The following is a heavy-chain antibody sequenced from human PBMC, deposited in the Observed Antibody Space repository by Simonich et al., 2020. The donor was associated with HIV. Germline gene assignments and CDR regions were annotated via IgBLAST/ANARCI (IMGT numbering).Heavy chain of an antibody. CDR1: GFTFSSYE. Sequence: EVQLVESGGGLVQPGGSLRLSCAASGFTFSSYEMNWVRQAPVKGLGVVSYISRSGSSIYYADSVKGRFTISRDNAKNSLYLQMNSLRAEDTAVYYCASHVSSGWRNYFDYWGQGTLVTVSS. CDR3: ASHVSSGWRNYFDY. CDR2: ISRSGSSI. D-gene: IGHD6-19*01. J-gene: IGHJ4*02. V-gene: IGHV3-48*03.